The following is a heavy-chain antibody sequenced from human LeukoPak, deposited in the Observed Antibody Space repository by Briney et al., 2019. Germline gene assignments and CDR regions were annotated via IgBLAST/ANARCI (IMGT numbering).Heavy chain of an antibody. CDR3: AKGKWYSGTYHFDY. Sequence: PGGSLRLSCAASGFTFDDYAMHWVRQAPGKGLEWVSGISWNADTIGYADSVKGRFTISRDNAKKSLYLQMNSLRPEDTALYYCAKGKWYSGTYHFDYWGQGTLVTVSS. V-gene: IGHV3-9*01. J-gene: IGHJ4*02. CDR2: ISWNADTI. D-gene: IGHD1-26*01. CDR1: GFTFDDYA.